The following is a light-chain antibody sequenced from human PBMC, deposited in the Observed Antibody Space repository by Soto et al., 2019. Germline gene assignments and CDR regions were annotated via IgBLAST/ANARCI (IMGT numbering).Light chain of an antibody. J-gene: IGLJ2*01. CDR1: SSIVGSYNF. Sequence: QSALTQPASVSGSPGQSITISCTGTSSIVGSYNFVSWYQQHPGKAPKLMIYEASKRPSGVSNRFSGSKSGNTASLTISGLQAEDEADYYCSSYAGRITFVVFGGGTKLTVL. CDR3: SSYAGRITFVV. V-gene: IGLV2-23*02. CDR2: EAS.